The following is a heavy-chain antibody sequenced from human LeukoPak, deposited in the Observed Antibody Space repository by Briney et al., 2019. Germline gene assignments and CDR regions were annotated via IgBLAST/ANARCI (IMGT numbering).Heavy chain of an antibody. D-gene: IGHD3-3*01. CDR3: ARASRDYDFWSGYYTGRRCWDY. CDR2: IYYSGST. CDR1: GGSISSYY. J-gene: IGHJ4*02. Sequence: PSETLSLTCTVSGGSISSYYWSWIRQPPGKGLEWIGSIYYSGSTYYNPSLKSRVTISVDTSKNQFSLKLSSVTAADTAVYYCARASRDYDFWSGYYTGRRCWDYWGQGTLVTVSS. V-gene: IGHV4-59*12.